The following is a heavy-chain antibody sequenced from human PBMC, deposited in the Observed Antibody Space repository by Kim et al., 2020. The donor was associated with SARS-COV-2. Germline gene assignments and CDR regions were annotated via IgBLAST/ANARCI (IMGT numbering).Heavy chain of an antibody. CDR3: TTARGYSYGRDY. CDR1: GFTFSNAW. J-gene: IGHJ4*02. D-gene: IGHD5-18*01. CDR2: IKSKTDGGTK. V-gene: IGHV3-15*01. Sequence: GGSLRLSCAASGFTFSNAWMSWVRQAPGKGLEWVGRIKSKTDGGTKDYAAPVKGRFTISRDDSKNTLYLQMSSLKTEDTAVYYCTTARGYSYGRDYWGQGTLVTVSS.